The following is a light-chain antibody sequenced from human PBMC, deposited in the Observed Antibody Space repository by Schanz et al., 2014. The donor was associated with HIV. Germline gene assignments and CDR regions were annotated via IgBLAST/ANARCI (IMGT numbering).Light chain of an antibody. CDR1: QSVSNRY. J-gene: IGKJ2*01. CDR2: GAS. Sequence: EIVLTQSPGTLSLSPGDRATLSCRASQSVSNRYLAWYQQKRGQAPRLLIYGASSRATGIPDRFSGSGSGTEFTLTISSLQSEDFAVYYCQQYGSSPKTFGQGTKLEIK. V-gene: IGKV3-20*01. CDR3: QQYGSSPKT.